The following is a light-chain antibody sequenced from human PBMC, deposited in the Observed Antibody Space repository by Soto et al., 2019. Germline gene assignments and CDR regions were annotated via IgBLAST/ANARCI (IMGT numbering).Light chain of an antibody. CDR2: GSS. CDR1: HSVSNN. V-gene: IGKV3-15*01. Sequence: EIVMTQSTATLSVSPGERVTLSCRASHSVSNNLVWYQQKPGQAPRLLMYGSSIRATGIPARFSGSGSGTEFTLTISSLQSEDFAVYYCQQHNNWPPITFGQGTRLEVK. CDR3: QQHNNWPPIT. J-gene: IGKJ5*01.